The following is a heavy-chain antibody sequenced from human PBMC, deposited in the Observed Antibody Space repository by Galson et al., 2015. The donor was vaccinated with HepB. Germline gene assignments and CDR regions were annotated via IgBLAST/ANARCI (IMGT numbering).Heavy chain of an antibody. CDR3: ARGSSLYSSSLYYGMDV. Sequence: SVKVSCKASGYTFTSYYMHWVRQAPGQGLEWMGIINPSGGSTSYAQKFQGRVTMTRDTSTSTVYMELSSLRSEDTAVYYCARGSSLYSSSLYYGMDVWGQGTTVTVSS. J-gene: IGHJ6*02. V-gene: IGHV1-46*01. D-gene: IGHD6-13*01. CDR1: GYTFTSYY. CDR2: INPSGGST.